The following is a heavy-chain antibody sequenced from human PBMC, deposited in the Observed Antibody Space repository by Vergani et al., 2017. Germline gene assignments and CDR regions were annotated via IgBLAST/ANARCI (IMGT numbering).Heavy chain of an antibody. D-gene: IGHD5-18*01. CDR3: AGDGRDTAMVTSSAFDI. Sequence: QVQLVQSGAEVKKPGASVKVSCKASGYTFTSYDINWVRQATGQGLEWMGWMNPNSGNTGYAQKFQGRVTMTRNTSISTAYMELSSLRSEDTAVYYCAGDGRDTAMVTSSAFDIWGQGTMVTVSS. V-gene: IGHV1-8*01. J-gene: IGHJ3*02. CDR2: MNPNSGNT. CDR1: GYTFTSYD.